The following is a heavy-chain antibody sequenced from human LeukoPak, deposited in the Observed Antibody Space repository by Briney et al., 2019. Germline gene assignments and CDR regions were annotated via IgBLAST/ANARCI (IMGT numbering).Heavy chain of an antibody. Sequence: GASVKVSCKASGYTFTSYDINWERQATGQGLEWVGWMYPNSGNTGSAQKFQGRVTMTRNTSISTAYMELSSLRSEDTAVYYCARRNTGVVAGLDCWGQGTLVTVSS. CDR1: GYTFTSYD. CDR2: MYPNSGNT. D-gene: IGHD5-18*01. J-gene: IGHJ4*02. V-gene: IGHV1-8*01. CDR3: ARRNTGVVAGLDC.